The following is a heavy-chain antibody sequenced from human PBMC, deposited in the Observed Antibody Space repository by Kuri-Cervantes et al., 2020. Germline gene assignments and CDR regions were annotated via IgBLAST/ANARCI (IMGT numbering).Heavy chain of an antibody. V-gene: IGHV3-7*01. CDR3: VTVGRGTYFDY. CDR2: INEDGREK. CDR1: GFTFSRYW. Sequence: GVLKISCAASGFTFSRYWMSWVRQAPGKRLEWVANINEDGREKYYVDSVKGRFTISRDNAKKSLYLQMNSLRAEDTAVYYCVTVGRGTYFDYWGRGNLVTVSS. J-gene: IGHJ4*02.